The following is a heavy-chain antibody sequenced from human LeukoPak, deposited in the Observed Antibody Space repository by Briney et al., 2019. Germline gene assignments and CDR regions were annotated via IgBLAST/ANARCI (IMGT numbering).Heavy chain of an antibody. CDR2: INPNSGAT. J-gene: IGHJ5*02. Sequence: GASVTVSCKASGYTFTGYYMHWVRQAPGQGLEWMGWINPNSGATNYAQNFQGRVTMTRDTSISTAYMELSRLRSDDTAFYYCARTGTPTVDWFDPWGQGTLVTVSS. V-gene: IGHV1-2*02. D-gene: IGHD1-1*01. CDR3: ARTGTPTVDWFDP. CDR1: GYTFTGYY.